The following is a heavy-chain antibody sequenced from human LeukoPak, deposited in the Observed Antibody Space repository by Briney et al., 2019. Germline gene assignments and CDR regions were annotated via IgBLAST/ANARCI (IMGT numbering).Heavy chain of an antibody. Sequence: PGGSLRLSCAASGFTFSSYGMHWVRQAPGKGLEWVAFIRYDGSNKYYADSVKGRFTISRDNSKNTLYLQMNSLGAEDTAVYYCAKTVGATHDYWGQGTLVTVSS. CDR3: AKTVGATHDY. D-gene: IGHD1-26*01. V-gene: IGHV3-30*02. CDR1: GFTFSSYG. CDR2: IRYDGSNK. J-gene: IGHJ4*02.